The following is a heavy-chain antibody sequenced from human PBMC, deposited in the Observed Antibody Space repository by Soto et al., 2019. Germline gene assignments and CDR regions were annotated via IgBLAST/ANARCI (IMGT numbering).Heavy chain of an antibody. Sequence: VQLVESGGGVVQPGGSLRLSCAASGFTFRSYGMHWVRQAPGKGLEWVAVITYDGSNKFYADSLKGRVTISRDNSKNTLYLQVNSLRTEVTAGDYCAKDVGSGWWEASSWGHATLVTVSS. CDR1: GFTFRSYG. CDR2: ITYDGSNK. CDR3: AKDVGSGWWEASS. D-gene: IGHD6-19*01. J-gene: IGHJ5*01. V-gene: IGHV3-30*18.